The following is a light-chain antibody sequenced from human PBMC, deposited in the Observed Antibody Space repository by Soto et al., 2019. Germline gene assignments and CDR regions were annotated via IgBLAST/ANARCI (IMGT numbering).Light chain of an antibody. CDR2: GAS. V-gene: IGKV3-20*01. CDR1: QSVSSSY. J-gene: IGKJ1*01. Sequence: EIVLTRSPGTQSLSPGERATLSCRASQSVSSSYLAWYQQKPGQAPRLLIYGASSRASGIPDRFSGSGSGTDFTLTISRLEPEDFAVYYCQQYGSSLQTFGQGTKVDIK. CDR3: QQYGSSLQT.